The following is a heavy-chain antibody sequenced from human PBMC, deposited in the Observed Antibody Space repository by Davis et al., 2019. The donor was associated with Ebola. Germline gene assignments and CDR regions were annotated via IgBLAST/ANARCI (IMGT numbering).Heavy chain of an antibody. CDR1: GYTFTSYG. J-gene: IGHJ5*02. CDR2: ISAYNGNT. CDR3: ARGPAGRITIFGVEFDP. Sequence: ASVKVSCKASGYTFTSYGISWVRQAPGQGLEWMGWISAYNGNTNYAQKFQGRVTMTRNTSISTAYMELSSLRSEDTAVYYCARGPAGRITIFGVEFDPWGQGTLVTVSS. D-gene: IGHD3-3*01. V-gene: IGHV1-18*01.